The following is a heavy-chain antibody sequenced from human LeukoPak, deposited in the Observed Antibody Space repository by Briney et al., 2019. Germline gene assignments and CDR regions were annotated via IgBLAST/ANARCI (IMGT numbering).Heavy chain of an antibody. CDR1: GFAVSSNY. Sequence: PGGSLRLSCAASGFAVSSNYMSWVRQAPGKGLEWVSVIYRDAKTYYADSVKGRFTISRDISKNTLFLQMTSLRAEDTALYYCAKVKGWYGEGYFDYWGQGALATVSS. D-gene: IGHD3-10*01. CDR3: AKVKGWYGEGYFDY. CDR2: IYRDAKT. J-gene: IGHJ4*02. V-gene: IGHV3-53*01.